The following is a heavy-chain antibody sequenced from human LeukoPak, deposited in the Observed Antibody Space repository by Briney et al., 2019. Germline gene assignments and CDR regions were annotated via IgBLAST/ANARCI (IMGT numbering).Heavy chain of an antibody. D-gene: IGHD2-2*01. CDR3: ARGVVVHYTWFDP. V-gene: IGHV1-18*01. CDR2: ISANDGST. CDR1: GYRFMSYG. J-gene: IGHJ5*02. Sequence: ASVKVSCEASGYRFMSYGISWVRQAPGQGLEWMGWISANDGSTNYTQKFQGRVTMTTDTSTSTAYMEIRNLRSDDTAVYYCARGVVVHYTWFDPWGQGTLVTVSS.